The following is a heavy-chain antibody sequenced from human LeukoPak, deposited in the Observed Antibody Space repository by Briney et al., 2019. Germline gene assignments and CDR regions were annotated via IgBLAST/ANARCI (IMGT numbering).Heavy chain of an antibody. D-gene: IGHD3-22*01. CDR2: IYYSGST. CDR1: GVSISTTTNS. J-gene: IGHJ4*02. V-gene: IGHV4-39*07. CDR3: ARERDFYDSSGSPSY. Sequence: SETLSLTCNVSGVSISTTTNSWGWAWIRQRPTKGLEWIGTIYYSGSTYYNPSLKSRVTISVDTSKNQFSLKVRSVTAADTAVYYCARERDFYDSSGSPSYWGQGTLVIVSS.